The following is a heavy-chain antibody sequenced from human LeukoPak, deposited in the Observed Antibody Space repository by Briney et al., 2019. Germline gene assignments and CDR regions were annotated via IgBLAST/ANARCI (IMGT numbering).Heavy chain of an antibody. CDR3: ARDSVRSYYDSSGYYPY. D-gene: IGHD3-22*01. Sequence: LSLTCTVSGGSISSGSYYMSWVRQAPGKGLEWVSVIYSGGSTYYADSVKGRFTISRDNSKNTLYLQMNSLRAEDTAVYYCARDSVRSYYDSSGYYPYWGQGTLVTVSS. CDR2: IYSGGST. V-gene: IGHV3-53*05. CDR1: GGSISSGSYY. J-gene: IGHJ4*02.